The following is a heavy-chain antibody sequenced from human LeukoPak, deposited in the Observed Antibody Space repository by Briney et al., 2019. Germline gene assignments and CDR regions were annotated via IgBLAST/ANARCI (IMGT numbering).Heavy chain of an antibody. CDR2: ISGSGGST. J-gene: IGHJ4*02. V-gene: IGHV3-23*01. D-gene: IGHD5-12*01. CDR3: AKDVGGYPTYLDY. CDR1: GFTFSSYA. Sequence: PGGSLRLSCAASGFTFSSYAMSWVRQAPGKGLEWVSTISGSGGSTYYADSVKGRFTISRDNSKNTLYLQMNSLRAEDTAVYYCAKDVGGYPTYLDYGGQGTLVTVSS.